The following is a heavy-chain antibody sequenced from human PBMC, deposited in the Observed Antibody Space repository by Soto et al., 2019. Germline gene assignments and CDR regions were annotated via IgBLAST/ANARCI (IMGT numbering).Heavy chain of an antibody. D-gene: IGHD5-12*01. J-gene: IGHJ4*02. CDR3: AKGYSGYDYDY. V-gene: IGHV3-74*03. Sequence: GESLRLSCAASGFTFSSYCMHWVRQAPGKGLVWVSRINSDGSSTTYADSVKGRFTIARDNAKNTLYLQMNSLRAEDTVVYFCAKGYSGYDYDYWGQGSLVTVSS. CDR2: INSDGSST. CDR1: GFTFSSYC.